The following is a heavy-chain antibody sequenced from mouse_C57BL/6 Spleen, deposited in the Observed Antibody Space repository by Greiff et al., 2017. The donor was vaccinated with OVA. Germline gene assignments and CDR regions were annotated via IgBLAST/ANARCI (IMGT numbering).Heavy chain of an antibody. D-gene: IGHD1-1*01. CDR2: ILPGSGSP. CDR3: AKGNYYGSSPRYFDV. Sequence: ESGAELMKPGASVKLSCKATGYTFTGYWIEWVKQRPGHGLEWIGEILPGSGSPNYNEKFKGKATFTADTTSNTADMQLSSLTTEDSAIYYCAKGNYYGSSPRYFDVWGTGTTVTVSS. CDR1: GYTFTGYW. V-gene: IGHV1-9*01. J-gene: IGHJ1*03.